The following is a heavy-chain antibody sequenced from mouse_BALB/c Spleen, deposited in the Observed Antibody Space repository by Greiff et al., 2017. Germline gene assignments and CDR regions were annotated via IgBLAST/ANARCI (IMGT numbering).Heavy chain of an antibody. CDR2: IWAGGGT. J-gene: IGHJ3*01. Sequence: VQVVESGPGLVAPSQSLSIPCTVSGFSLTSYGVHWVRQPPGKGLEWLGVIWAGGGTNYNSAIMSRMGISKDNSKCQVFLKLNSLQTDDTAMYYCGRDGYGNNLLAYWGQGTLVTVSA. CDR1: GFSLTSYG. V-gene: IGHV2-9*02. D-gene: IGHD2-10*02. CDR3: GRDGYGNNLLAY.